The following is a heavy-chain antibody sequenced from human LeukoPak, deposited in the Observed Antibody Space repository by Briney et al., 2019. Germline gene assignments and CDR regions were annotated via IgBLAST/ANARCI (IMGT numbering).Heavy chain of an antibody. CDR3: ARVYCSGGSCYPGAFDI. D-gene: IGHD2-15*01. Sequence: PGGSLRLSCAASGFTFSSYSMNWVRQAPGKGLEWVSSISSSSSYIYYADSVKGRFTISRDNAKNSLYLQMNSLRAEDTAVYYRARVYCSGGSCYPGAFDIWGQGTMVTVSS. V-gene: IGHV3-21*01. CDR1: GFTFSSYS. J-gene: IGHJ3*02. CDR2: ISSSSSYI.